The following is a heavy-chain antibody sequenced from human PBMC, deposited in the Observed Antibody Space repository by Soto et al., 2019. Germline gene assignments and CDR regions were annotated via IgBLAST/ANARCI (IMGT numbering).Heavy chain of an antibody. CDR1: GYTFTSYA. CDR2: INAGNGNT. J-gene: IGHJ4*02. Sequence: ASVKVSCKASGYTFTSYAMHWVRQAPGQRLEWMGWINAGNGNTKYSQKFQGRVTITRDTSASTAYMELSSLRSEDTAVYYCARDITAAAGLFDYWGQGTLVTVS. D-gene: IGHD6-13*01. CDR3: ARDITAAAGLFDY. V-gene: IGHV1-3*01.